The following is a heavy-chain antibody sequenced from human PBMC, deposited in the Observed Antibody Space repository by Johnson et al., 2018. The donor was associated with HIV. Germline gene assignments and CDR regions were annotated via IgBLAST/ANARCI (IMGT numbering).Heavy chain of an antibody. CDR1: GFTFDDYG. CDR2: INWNGDNT. D-gene: IGHD5-18*01. Sequence: VQLVESGGGVVRPGGSLRLSCAASGFTFDDYGMSWVRQAPGKGLEWVSGINWNGDNTGYGDSVKGRFTIFRDNAKNSLNLQMNSLRAEDTAVYYCARGYSYEWRGELDAFDIWGQGTIVTVSS. V-gene: IGHV3-20*04. J-gene: IGHJ3*02. CDR3: ARGYSYEWRGELDAFDI.